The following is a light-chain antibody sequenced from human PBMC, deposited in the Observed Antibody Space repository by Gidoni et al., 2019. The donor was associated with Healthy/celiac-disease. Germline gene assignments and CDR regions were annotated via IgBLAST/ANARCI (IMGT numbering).Light chain of an antibody. V-gene: IGKV3-11*01. CDR3: QRRNSWPFMYT. CDR2: DAS. CDR1: QSVSSY. Sequence: EIVLTQSLATLSLSPGERATLSCRASQSVSSYLAWYQQKPGQAPRLLIYDASNRATGIPARFSGSGSGTGFTLTISSLEPEDLAVYYCQRRNSWPFMYTFGQGTKLEIK. J-gene: IGKJ2*01.